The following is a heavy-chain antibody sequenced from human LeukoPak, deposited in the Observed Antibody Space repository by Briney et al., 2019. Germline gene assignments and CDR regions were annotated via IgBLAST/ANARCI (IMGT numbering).Heavy chain of an antibody. CDR2: IYTSGST. CDR1: GVSITSYY. CDR3: ARFPGGAEYRHYYYMDV. Sequence: SETLSLTCSVSGVSITSYYWSWIRQPAGKGLEWIGRIYTSGSTNYNPSLKSRVTVSVDTSKNQFSLKLSSVTAADTAVYYCARFPGGAEYRHYYYMDVWGTGTTVTVSS. V-gene: IGHV4-4*07. J-gene: IGHJ6*03. D-gene: IGHD1-14*01.